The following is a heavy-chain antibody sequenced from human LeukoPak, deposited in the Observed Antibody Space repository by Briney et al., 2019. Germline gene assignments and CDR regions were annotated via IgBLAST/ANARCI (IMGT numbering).Heavy chain of an antibody. CDR1: GGSISSGGYY. CDR2: INHSGST. V-gene: IGHV4-39*07. J-gene: IGHJ4*02. D-gene: IGHD6-13*01. Sequence: SETLSLTCTVSGGSISSGGYYWSWIRQPPGKGLEWIGEINHSGSTNYNPSLKSRVTISVDTSKYQFSLKLSSVTAADTAVYYCARVRSSHRRAFDYRGQGTLVTVSS. CDR3: ARVRSSHRRAFDY.